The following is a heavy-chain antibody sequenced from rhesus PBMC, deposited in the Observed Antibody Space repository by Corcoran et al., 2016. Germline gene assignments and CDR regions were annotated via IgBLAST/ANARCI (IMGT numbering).Heavy chain of an antibody. V-gene: IGHV4-80*01. D-gene: IGHD4-4*01. J-gene: IGHJ4*01. CDR2: IFGNSGNS. CDR1: GAYISSYW. Sequence: QVQLQESGPGLVKPSETLSRTCAVSGAYISSYWWSWIRQPPVKGRELIGEIFGNSGNSSYNPSLSSRVIISQDASKNQFSLKLSYGAAADTAVYYCARSGYGSWGVYWGQGILVTVSS. CDR3: ARSGYGSWGVY.